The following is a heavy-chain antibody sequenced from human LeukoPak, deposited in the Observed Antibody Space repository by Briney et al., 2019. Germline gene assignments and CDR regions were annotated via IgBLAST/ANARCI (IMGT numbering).Heavy chain of an antibody. CDR3: ARVDKVVTSFDY. V-gene: IGHV1-2*02. CDR2: INPNSGGT. CDR1: GYTFTGYY. Sequence: ASVKVSCKASGYTFTGYYMHWVRQAPGQGLEWMGWINPNSGGTNYAQKFQGRVTMTRDTSISTAYMELSRLRSDDTAVYYCARVDKVVTSFDYWGQGTLVTVSS. D-gene: IGHD4-23*01. J-gene: IGHJ4*02.